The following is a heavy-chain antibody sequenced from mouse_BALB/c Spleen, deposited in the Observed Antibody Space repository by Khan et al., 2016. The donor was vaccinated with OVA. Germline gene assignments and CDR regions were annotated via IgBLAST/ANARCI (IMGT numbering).Heavy chain of an antibody. CDR3: VRDGAYHRNDGWFAY. V-gene: IGHV1-4*01. J-gene: IGHJ3*01. D-gene: IGHD2-14*01. CDR2: INPTNGYT. CDR1: GYTFTSYT. Sequence: QVQLQQSGAELARPGASVKMSCKASGYTFTSYTIHWIKKRPGQGLEWIGYINPTNGYTNYNQKLKEKATLTTDKSSTTAYLQLSSLTSDDSAVYNCVRDGAYHRNDGWFAYWGQGTLVTVSA.